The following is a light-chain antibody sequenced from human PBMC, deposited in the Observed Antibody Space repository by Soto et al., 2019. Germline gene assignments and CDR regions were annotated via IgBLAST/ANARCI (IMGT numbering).Light chain of an antibody. V-gene: IGKV3-20*01. CDR2: GAS. CDR1: QSVSNSY. CDR3: QKYNSAPLT. J-gene: IGKJ4*01. Sequence: VLTQSPCTLSLSPGEEAPFSCRASQSVSNSYLAWYQQKPGQAPRLLIYGASSRATGIPDRFSGSGSGTDFTLTISSLQPEDVAAYYCQKYNSAPLTFGGGTKVDVK.